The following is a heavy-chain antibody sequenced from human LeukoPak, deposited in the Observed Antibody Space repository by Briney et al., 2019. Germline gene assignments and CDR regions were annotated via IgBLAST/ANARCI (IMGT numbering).Heavy chain of an antibody. CDR3: ARARGSFRPYYFDY. J-gene: IGHJ4*02. Sequence: PGGSLGLSCAASGLSFSSYAMHWVRQAPGKGLEYVSAISSNGGSTYYANSVKDRFTISRDDSKNALYLQMGSLRAEDMAVYYCARARGSFRPYYFDYWGQGTLVTVSS. CDR2: ISSNGGST. D-gene: IGHD1-26*01. V-gene: IGHV3-64*01. CDR1: GLSFSSYA.